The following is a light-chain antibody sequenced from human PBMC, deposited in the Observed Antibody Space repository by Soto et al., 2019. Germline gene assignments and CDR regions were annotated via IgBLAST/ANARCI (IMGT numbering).Light chain of an antibody. CDR3: AAWDDSLSGGGV. CDR2: RNN. V-gene: IGLV1-47*01. CDR1: SSNIGTNY. J-gene: IGLJ2*01. Sequence: QAVVTQPPSASGTPGQRVTISCSGSSSNIGTNYVYWYQHLPGTAPKLLIYRNNQRPSEVPDRFSGSKSGTSASLAISGLRSEDEADYYCAAWDDSLSGGGVFGGGTKLTVL.